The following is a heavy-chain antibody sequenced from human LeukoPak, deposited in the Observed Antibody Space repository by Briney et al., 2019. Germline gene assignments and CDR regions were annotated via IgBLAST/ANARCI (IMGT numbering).Heavy chain of an antibody. CDR1: GYTFTGYY. V-gene: IGHV1-2*03. J-gene: IGHJ4*02. D-gene: IGHD3-10*01. CDR2: INPNSGGT. CDR3: ARDQARRLGELL. Sequence: LGASVTLSCTASGYTFTGYYMHWVRQAPGQGLEWMGWINPNSGGTNYAQKFQGRVTMTRDTSISTAYMELSRLRSDDTAVYYCARDQARRLGELLWGQGTLVTVSS.